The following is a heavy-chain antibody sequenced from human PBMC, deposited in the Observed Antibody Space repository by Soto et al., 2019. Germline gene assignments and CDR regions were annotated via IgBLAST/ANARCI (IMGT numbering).Heavy chain of an antibody. D-gene: IGHD4-17*01. J-gene: IGHJ4*02. CDR2: ISSSSSYI. V-gene: IGHV3-11*06. Sequence: QVQLVESGGGLVKPGGSLRLSCAASGFTFSDYYMSWIRQAPGKGLEWVSYISSSSSYIYYADSVKGRFTISRDNAKNSLYLQMNSLRAEDTAVYYCARALRKTTVTTSADYWGQGTLVTVSS. CDR1: GFTFSDYY. CDR3: ARALRKTTVTTSADY.